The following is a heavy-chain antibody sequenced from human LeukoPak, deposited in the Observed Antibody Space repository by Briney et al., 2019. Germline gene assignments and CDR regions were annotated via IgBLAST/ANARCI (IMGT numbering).Heavy chain of an antibody. CDR2: IYSGGST. CDR1: GFIFSSYW. D-gene: IGHD3-22*01. Sequence: GGSLRLSCAASGFIFSSYWMTWVRQAPGKGLEWVSVIYSGGSTYYADSVKGRFTISRDNSKNTLYLQMNSLRAEDTAVYYCARDPPYYYDSSGDPGAFDYWGQGTLVTVSS. CDR3: ARDPPYYYDSSGDPGAFDY. J-gene: IGHJ4*02. V-gene: IGHV3-66*01.